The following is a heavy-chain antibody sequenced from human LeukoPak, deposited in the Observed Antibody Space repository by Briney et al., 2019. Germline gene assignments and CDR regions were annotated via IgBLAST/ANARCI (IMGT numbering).Heavy chain of an antibody. J-gene: IGHJ3*02. Sequence: GALRLSCAASGFTFSSYSMNWVRQAPGKGLEWVSYISSSSSTIYYADSVKGRFTISRDNAKNSLYLQMNSLRAEDTAVYYCASSHRWDLAFDIWGQGTMVTVSS. D-gene: IGHD5-24*01. V-gene: IGHV3-48*01. CDR2: ISSSSSTI. CDR3: ASSHRWDLAFDI. CDR1: GFTFSSYS.